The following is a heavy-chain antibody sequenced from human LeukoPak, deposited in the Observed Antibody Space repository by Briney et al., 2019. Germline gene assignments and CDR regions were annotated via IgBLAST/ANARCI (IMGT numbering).Heavy chain of an antibody. V-gene: IGHV4-39*07. CDR3: RATAYYDILTVDY. CDR2: IYYSGST. J-gene: IGHJ4*02. CDR1: GGSISSSSYY. D-gene: IGHD3-9*01. Sequence: SETLSLTCTVSGGSISSSSYYWGWIRQPPGKGLEWIGSIYYSGSTYYNPSLKSRVTISVDTSKNQFSLKLSSVTAADTAVYYCRATAYYDILTVDYWGQGTLVTVSS.